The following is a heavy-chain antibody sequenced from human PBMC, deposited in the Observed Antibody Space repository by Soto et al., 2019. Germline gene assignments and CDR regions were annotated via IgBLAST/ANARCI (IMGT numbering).Heavy chain of an antibody. J-gene: IGHJ3*02. CDR3: ARHAYDSSGFDAFDI. Sequence: SATLSLTFPFYGCSFSSTSSYWGWIRQPPGKGLEWIGSIYYSGSTYYNPSLKSRVTISVDTSKNQFSLKLSSVTAADTAVYYCARHAYDSSGFDAFDIWGQGTMVS. D-gene: IGHD3-22*01. V-gene: IGHV4-39*01. CDR2: IYYSGST. CDR1: GCSFSSTSSY.